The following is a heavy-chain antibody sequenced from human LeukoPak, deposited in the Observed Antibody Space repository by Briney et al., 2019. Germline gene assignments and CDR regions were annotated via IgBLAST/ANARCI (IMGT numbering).Heavy chain of an antibody. Sequence: ASVKVSCKASGYTFTGYYMHWVRQAPGQGLEWMGRINPNSVVTNYAQKFQGRVTMTRDTSISTAYMDLSTLRSDDTAVYYCAVLRIMITFGGVIASYYFDYWGQGTLVTVSS. CDR2: INPNSVVT. J-gene: IGHJ4*02. V-gene: IGHV1-2*06. D-gene: IGHD3-16*02. CDR1: GYTFTGYY. CDR3: AVLRIMITFGGVIASYYFDY.